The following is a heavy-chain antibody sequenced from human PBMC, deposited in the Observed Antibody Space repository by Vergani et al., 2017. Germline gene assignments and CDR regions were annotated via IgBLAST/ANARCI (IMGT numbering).Heavy chain of an antibody. CDR3: ARGMTTETTDLDGFDI. Sequence: LVESGGGLVQPGGSLRLSCAASSFSVSSHYMTWVRQAPGKGLEWVSTINIGGRTSYADSEKGRLTLTRDDSKNTLHLQMNSLRPEDTAVYYCARGMTTETTDLDGFDIWGQGTMVSVSS. V-gene: IGHV3-66*02. J-gene: IGHJ3*02. D-gene: IGHD4-17*01. CDR1: SFSVSSHY. CDR2: INIGGRT.